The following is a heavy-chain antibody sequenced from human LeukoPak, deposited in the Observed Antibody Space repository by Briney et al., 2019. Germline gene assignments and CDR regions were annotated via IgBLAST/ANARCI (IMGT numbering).Heavy chain of an antibody. CDR3: ASGVTDSSGLTISYFRH. J-gene: IGHJ1*01. D-gene: IGHD3-22*01. CDR2: IYYTGYT. Sequence: PSETLSLTCTVSSASINSHFWSWIRQPPGKGLEWIGYIYYTGYTQKNPSLRSRVTISVDTSKNQFSLNLNSVTAADTAVYFCASGVTDSSGLTISYFRHWGPGSLVTVSS. V-gene: IGHV4-59*11. CDR1: SASINSHF.